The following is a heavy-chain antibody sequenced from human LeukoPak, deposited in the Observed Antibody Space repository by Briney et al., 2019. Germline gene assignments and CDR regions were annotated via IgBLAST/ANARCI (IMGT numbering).Heavy chain of an antibody. D-gene: IGHD5-24*01. CDR2: IVPIFCTA. Sequence: VPVSCKACRGTFRNYAFSWLRQAPAQGREWMGRIVPIFCTANYAQKFQGRVPITTHKYTGTASIELNGLRSEDTAVYYCACSRDGYNYVLDYWGQGTLVTVSS. CDR3: ACSRDGYNYVLDY. J-gene: IGHJ4*02. V-gene: IGHV1-69*05. CDR1: RGTFRNYA.